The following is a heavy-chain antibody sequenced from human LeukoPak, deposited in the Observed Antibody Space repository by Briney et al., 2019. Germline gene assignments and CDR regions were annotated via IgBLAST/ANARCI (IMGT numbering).Heavy chain of an antibody. Sequence: SETLSLTCTVSGGTISSYYWSWIRQPPGKGLEWIGYIYYSGTTSYNPSLKTRVTISIDTSKNQFSLKLSSVTAADTAVYYCARVLRPMASQYYFDYWGQGTLVTVSS. J-gene: IGHJ4*02. CDR2: IYYSGTT. CDR3: ARVLRPMASQYYFDY. V-gene: IGHV4-59*01. CDR1: GGTISSYY. D-gene: IGHD3-10*01.